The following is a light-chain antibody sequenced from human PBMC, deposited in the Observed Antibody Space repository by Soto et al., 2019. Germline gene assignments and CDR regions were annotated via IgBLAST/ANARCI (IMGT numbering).Light chain of an antibody. V-gene: IGKV3-20*01. CDR3: QQYGDSPLT. CDR1: QSVSSSY. Sequence: EIVMTQSPATLSVSPGERATLSCRASQSVSSSYLAWYQQKPGQAPRLLIYGASSRATGIPDRFSGSGSGTDFTLTISRLEPEDFAVYHCQQYGDSPLTFGGGTKVDI. CDR2: GAS. J-gene: IGKJ4*01.